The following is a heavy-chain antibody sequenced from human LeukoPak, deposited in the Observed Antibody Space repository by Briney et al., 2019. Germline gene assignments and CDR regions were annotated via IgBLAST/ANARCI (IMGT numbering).Heavy chain of an antibody. CDR2: ISYRVSI. CDR3: ARHLYGDYVSDS. J-gene: IGHJ4*02. CDR1: GGSIKSYF. Sequence: PSETLSLTCTVSGGSIKSYFWSWIRQSPGKGLEWIGYISYRVSINYNPSLKSRVIISIDTSKNQFSLKLSSVTAADTAVYYCARHLYGDYVSDSWGQGNLVTVSS. D-gene: IGHD4-17*01. V-gene: IGHV4-59*08.